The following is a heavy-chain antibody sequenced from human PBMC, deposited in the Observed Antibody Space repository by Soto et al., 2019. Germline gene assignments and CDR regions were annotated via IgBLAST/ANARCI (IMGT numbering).Heavy chain of an antibody. CDR3: AKDVGTARYYFDY. D-gene: IGHD5-18*01. Sequence: EVQLVESGGGLVQPGRSLRLSCAASGFTFDDYAMHWVRQAPGKGLEWVSGISWNSGSIGYADSVKSRFTISRDNAKNSLYLQMNSLRAEDTALYYCAKDVGTARYYFDYWGQGSLVTVSS. V-gene: IGHV3-9*01. J-gene: IGHJ4*02. CDR1: GFTFDDYA. CDR2: ISWNSGSI.